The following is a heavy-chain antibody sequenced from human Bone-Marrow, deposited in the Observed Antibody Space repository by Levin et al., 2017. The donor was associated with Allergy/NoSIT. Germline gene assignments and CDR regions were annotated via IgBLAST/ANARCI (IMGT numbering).Heavy chain of an antibody. CDR3: ARVREGSSTDEGMDV. CDR2: IYSGGRT. CDR1: GFSVVSNY. D-gene: IGHD3-10*01. V-gene: IGHV3-53*01. J-gene: IGHJ6*02. Sequence: GGSLRLSCAASGFSVVSNYMTWVRQAPGKGLEWVSIIYSGGRTYYTSSVSGRFTISRDNSRNPLYLQMNSLRAEDTAVYYCARVREGSSTDEGMDVWGQGTTVTVS.